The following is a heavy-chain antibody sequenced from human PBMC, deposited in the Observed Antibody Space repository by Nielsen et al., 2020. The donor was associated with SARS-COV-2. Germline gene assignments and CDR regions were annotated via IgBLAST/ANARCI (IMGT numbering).Heavy chain of an antibody. V-gene: IGHV3-9*01. CDR2: ISWNSGSI. J-gene: IGHJ3*02. CDR3: AKDINGDSLYSAFDI. CDR1: GFTFDDYA. Sequence: SLKISCAASGFTFDDYAIHWVRQAPGKGLEWVSGISWNSGSIGYADSVKGRFTISRDNAKNSLYLQMNSLRAEDTALYYCAKDINGDSLYSAFDIWGQGTMVTVSS. D-gene: IGHD4-17*01.